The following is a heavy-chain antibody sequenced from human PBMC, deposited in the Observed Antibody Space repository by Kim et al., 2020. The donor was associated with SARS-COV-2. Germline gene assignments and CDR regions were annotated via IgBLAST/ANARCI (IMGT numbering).Heavy chain of an antibody. Sequence: SETLSLTCTVSGGSISSSSYYWGWIRQPPVKGLEWIGSIYYSGSTYYNPSLKTRVTISVDTSKNQFSLKLSSVTAADTAVYYCARDSSIAVAGPFFDYWGQGTLVTVSS. CDR1: GGSISSSSYY. CDR3: ARDSSIAVAGPFFDY. V-gene: IGHV4-39*07. D-gene: IGHD6-19*01. J-gene: IGHJ4*02. CDR2: IYYSGST.